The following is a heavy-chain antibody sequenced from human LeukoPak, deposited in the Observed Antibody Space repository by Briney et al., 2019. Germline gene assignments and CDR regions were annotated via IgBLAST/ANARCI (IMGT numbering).Heavy chain of an antibody. D-gene: IGHD5-18*01. CDR1: GFTLSSYR. CDR3: ARDGPAYSFDY. Sequence: GGSLRLSCAASGFTLSSYRMNWVRQAPGKGLEWVSYISSSSTHIYYADSVKGRFTISRDNARNSLYLQMNSLRAEDTALYYCARDGPAYSFDYWGQGTLVTVSS. J-gene: IGHJ4*02. V-gene: IGHV3-21*01. CDR2: ISSSSTHI.